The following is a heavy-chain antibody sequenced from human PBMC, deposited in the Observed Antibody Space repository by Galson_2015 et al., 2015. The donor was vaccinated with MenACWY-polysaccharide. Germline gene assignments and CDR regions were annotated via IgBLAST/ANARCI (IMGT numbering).Heavy chain of an antibody. V-gene: IGHV6-1*01. CDR1: GDSVSSDGVA. Sequence: CAISGDSVSSDGVAWNWVRQSPSRGLEWLGRTFYESTWSNNYAESVKSRITINPDTSKNQVSLQLSSVSPEDTAVYYCVRQHHKWQPTAPDAFDIWGQGTMVTVSS. CDR3: VRQHHKWQPTAPDAFDI. D-gene: IGHD1-26*01. CDR2: TFYESTWSN. J-gene: IGHJ3*02.